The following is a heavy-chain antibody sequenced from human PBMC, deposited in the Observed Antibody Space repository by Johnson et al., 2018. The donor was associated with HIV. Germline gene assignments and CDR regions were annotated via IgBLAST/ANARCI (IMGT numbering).Heavy chain of an antibody. CDR2: ISSSGSTI. D-gene: IGHD3-22*01. V-gene: IGHV3-11*04. Sequence: VQLVESGGDLVKPGGSLRVSCVASGFAFSDSHMSWIRQAPGKGLEWISYISSSGSTIYYADSVKGRFTISRDNAKNSLYLQMNSLRAEDTAVYYCARGRKSSGYIDAFDIWGQGTMVTVSS. CDR3: ARGRKSSGYIDAFDI. J-gene: IGHJ3*02. CDR1: GFAFSDSH.